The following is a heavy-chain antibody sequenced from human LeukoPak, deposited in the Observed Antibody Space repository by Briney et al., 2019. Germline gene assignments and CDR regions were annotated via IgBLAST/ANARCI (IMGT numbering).Heavy chain of an antibody. V-gene: IGHV1-18*04. CDR2: ISGYNGNT. CDR1: GYTFTSYY. D-gene: IGHD5-24*01. CDR3: ARDKVERWLPSPGY. Sequence: GASVKVSCKASGYTFTSYYMHWVRQAPGQGLEWMGWISGYNGNTNYAQKFQGRVTMTTDTSTTTAYMELRSLRSDDTAVYYCARDKVERWLPSPGYWGQGTLIIVSS. J-gene: IGHJ4*02.